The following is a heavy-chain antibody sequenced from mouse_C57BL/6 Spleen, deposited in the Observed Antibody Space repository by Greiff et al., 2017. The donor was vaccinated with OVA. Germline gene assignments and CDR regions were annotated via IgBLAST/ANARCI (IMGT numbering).Heavy chain of an antibody. J-gene: IGHJ2*01. CDR2: INPNNGGT. CDR3: ARRNYGSSFDY. CDR1: GYTFTDYN. D-gene: IGHD1-1*01. V-gene: IGHV1-22*01. Sequence: VQLKESGPELVKPGASVKMSCKASGYTFTDYNMHWVKQSHGKSLEWIGYINPNNGGTSYNQKFKGKATLTVNKSSSTAYMELRSLTSEDSAVYYCARRNYGSSFDYWGQGTTLTVSS.